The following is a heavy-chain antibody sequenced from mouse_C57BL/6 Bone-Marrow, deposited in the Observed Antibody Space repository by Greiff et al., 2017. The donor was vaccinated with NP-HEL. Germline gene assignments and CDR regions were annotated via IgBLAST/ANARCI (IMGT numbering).Heavy chain of an antibody. J-gene: IGHJ2*01. CDR2: IHPNSGST. CDR1: GYTFTSYW. V-gene: IGHV1-64*01. Sequence: VQRVESGAELVKPGASVKLSCKASGYTFTSYWMHWVKQRPGQGLEWIGMIHPNSGSTNYNEKFKSKATLTVDKSSSTAYMQLSSLTSEDSAVYYCARDNYYGSSFDYWGQGTTLTVSS. CDR3: ARDNYYGSSFDY. D-gene: IGHD1-1*01.